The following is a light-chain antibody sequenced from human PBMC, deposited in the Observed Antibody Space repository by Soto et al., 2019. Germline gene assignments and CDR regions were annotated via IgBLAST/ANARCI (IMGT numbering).Light chain of an antibody. Sequence: QSALTQPASVSGSPGQSITISCTGTSSDVGGYNYVSWYQQHPGKAPKLMIYDVSSRPSGVSDRFSGSKSGNTASLTISGLQAEDEADYYCSSYTSSSTYVFGTGTKLNVL. CDR3: SSYTSSSTYV. CDR2: DVS. J-gene: IGLJ1*01. V-gene: IGLV2-14*01. CDR1: SSDVGGYNY.